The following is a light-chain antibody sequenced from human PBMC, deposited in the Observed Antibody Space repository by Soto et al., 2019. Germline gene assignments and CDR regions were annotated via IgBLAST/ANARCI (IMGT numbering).Light chain of an antibody. CDR3: HQYNNWPPWT. J-gene: IGKJ1*01. Sequence: EIVIKQSPATLSVSPGERATLSCRAGHSVSSNLAWYQQKPGQAPKLLIYGASTRATGIPVRFSGSGSGTEFTLSISSLQSEDFAVYYCHQYNNWPPWTFGQGTKVDI. V-gene: IGKV3-15*01. CDR1: HSVSSN. CDR2: GAS.